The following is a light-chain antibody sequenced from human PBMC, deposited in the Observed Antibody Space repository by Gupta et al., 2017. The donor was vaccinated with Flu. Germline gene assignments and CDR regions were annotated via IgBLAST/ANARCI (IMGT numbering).Light chain of an antibody. CDR2: AAS. Sequence: DVQMTQSPSSLSASVGDRVTITCRASQNIGNYLNWSQQKPGKAPNLLIYAASSLQTGVPSRLSGSGSGTDFTLTISSLQPEDFATYYCQQTYSTLWTFGQGTKVDIK. CDR3: QQTYSTLWT. V-gene: IGKV1-39*01. J-gene: IGKJ1*01. CDR1: QNIGNY.